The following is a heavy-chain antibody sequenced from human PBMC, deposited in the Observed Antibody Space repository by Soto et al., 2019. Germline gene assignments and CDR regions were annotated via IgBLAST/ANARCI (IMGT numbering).Heavy chain of an antibody. CDR3: AKSPLGYCSGGSCYPPHYFDY. CDR2: VVGSGDST. V-gene: IGHV3-23*01. D-gene: IGHD2-15*01. Sequence: EVQLLDSGGGLVQPGGSLRLSCAASGFTFSNYAMSWFRQAPGRGLEWVSGVVGSGDSTYYADSVKGRFTISRDNSKDTLYLQVNSLRAEDTAVYYCAKSPLGYCSGGSCYPPHYFDYWGQGTLVTVSS. J-gene: IGHJ4*02. CDR1: GFTFSNYA.